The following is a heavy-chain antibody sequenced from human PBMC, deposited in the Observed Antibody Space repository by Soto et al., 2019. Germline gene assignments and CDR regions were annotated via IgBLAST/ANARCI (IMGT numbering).Heavy chain of an antibody. CDR1: SGSISSSNW. CDR3: ARTIAAAGYFDY. J-gene: IGHJ4*02. CDR2: IYHSGST. Sequence: SETLSLTCAVSSGSISSSNWWSWVRQPPGKGLEWIGEIYHSGSTNYNPSLKSRVTISVDKSKNQFSLKLSSVTAADTAVYYCARTIAAAGYFDYWGQGTLVTVSS. V-gene: IGHV4-4*02. D-gene: IGHD6-13*01.